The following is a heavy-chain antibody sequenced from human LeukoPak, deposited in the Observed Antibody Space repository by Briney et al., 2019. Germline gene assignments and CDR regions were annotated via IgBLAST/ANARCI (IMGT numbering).Heavy chain of an antibody. D-gene: IGHD6-19*01. J-gene: IGHJ4*02. CDR3: ARGLGSGFNY. V-gene: IGHV4-34*01. Sequence: KPSETLSLTCAVYGGSFSGYYWSWIRQPPGKGLEWIGEINHSGSTNYNPSLKSRVTISVDTSKNQFSLKLSSVTAADTAVYYCARGLGSGFNYWGQGTLVTVSS. CDR2: INHSGST. CDR1: GGSFSGYY.